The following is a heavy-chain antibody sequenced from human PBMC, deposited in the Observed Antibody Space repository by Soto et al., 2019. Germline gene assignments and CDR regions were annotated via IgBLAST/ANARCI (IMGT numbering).Heavy chain of an antibody. CDR1: GFTFSSYA. V-gene: IGHV3-30-3*01. J-gene: IGHJ3*02. CDR2: ISYDGSNK. D-gene: IGHD3-9*01. Sequence: GGSLRLSCAASGFTFSSYAMHWVRQAPGKGLEWVAVISYDGSNKYYADSVKGRFTISRDNSKNTLCLQMNSLRAEDTAVYYCASPGVRYFDWLPDDAFDIWGQGTMVTVSS. CDR3: ASPGVRYFDWLPDDAFDI.